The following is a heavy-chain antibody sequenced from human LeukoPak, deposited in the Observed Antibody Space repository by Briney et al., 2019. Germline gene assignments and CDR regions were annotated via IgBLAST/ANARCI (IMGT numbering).Heavy chain of an antibody. CDR2: INPKSGGT. J-gene: IGHJ5*02. D-gene: IGHD3-22*01. CDR1: GYTFTGYY. V-gene: IGHV1-2*02. CDR3: ARVIHLDYYDSSGYSGLDP. Sequence: ASVRVSCKASGYTFTGYYMHWVRQAPGQGLEWMGWINPKSGGTDYAQKFQGRVTITTDESTSTAYMELSSLRSEDTAVYYCARVIHLDYYDSSGYSGLDPWGQGTLVTVSS.